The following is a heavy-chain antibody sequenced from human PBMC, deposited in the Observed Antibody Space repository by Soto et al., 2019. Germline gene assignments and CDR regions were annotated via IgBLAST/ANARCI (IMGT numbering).Heavy chain of an antibody. J-gene: IGHJ3*01. CDR2: INPNSSGT. CDR3: TRRTDYSRVFCDGFDV. D-gene: IGHD3-22*01. CDR1: GYTFTGYY. V-gene: IGHV1-2*04. Sequence: ASVKVSCKASGYTFTGYYMHWVRQAPGQGLEWMGWINPNSSGTNYAQKFQGWVTMTRDTSISTAYMELSRMRSHDTAVYYCTRRTDYSRVFCDGFDVWGDGTLVTVSS.